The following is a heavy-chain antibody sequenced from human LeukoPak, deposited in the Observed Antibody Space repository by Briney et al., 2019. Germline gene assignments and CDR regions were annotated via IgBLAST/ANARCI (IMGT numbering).Heavy chain of an antibody. CDR3: ARGGLTGYYFDY. D-gene: IGHD7-27*01. Sequence: ASVKVSSEVSGYTLTEVFIHWGRQAPGKGGGRRGGFYPEDGETIYAQKFQGRDTITEDTSTDTAYMELSSLRSEDTAVYYCARGGLTGYYFDYWGQGTLVTVSS. CDR1: GYTLTEVF. J-gene: IGHJ4*02. CDR2: FYPEDGET. V-gene: IGHV1-24*01.